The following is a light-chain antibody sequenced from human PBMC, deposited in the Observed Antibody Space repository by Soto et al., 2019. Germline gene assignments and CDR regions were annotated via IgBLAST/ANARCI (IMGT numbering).Light chain of an antibody. V-gene: IGKV3-20*01. J-gene: IGKJ2*02. CDR1: QSVSSSF. CDR2: GAS. CDR3: QQYYSSPPST. Sequence: EIVLTQSPGTLSLSPGERATLSCRASQSVSSSFLAWYQQKPGHAPRLLIYGASSRATGIPHRFSGRGSGTDFTLAISASEPEDVAVYYCQQYYSSPPSTFGQGTKLEIK.